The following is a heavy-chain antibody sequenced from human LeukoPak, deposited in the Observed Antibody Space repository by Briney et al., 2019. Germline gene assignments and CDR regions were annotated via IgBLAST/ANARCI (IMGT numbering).Heavy chain of an antibody. J-gene: IGHJ4*02. D-gene: IGHD6-19*01. CDR2: INPSGGST. Sequence: ASVKVSCKASGYTFTNYYMYWVRQSPGQGLEWMGIINPSGGSTSYAQKFQGRVTMTRDTSTTTVYMELSSLRSEDTAVYYCARGGVAVATLKTIDYWGQGNLVTVSS. CDR3: ARGGVAVATLKTIDY. CDR1: GYTFTNYY. V-gene: IGHV1-46*01.